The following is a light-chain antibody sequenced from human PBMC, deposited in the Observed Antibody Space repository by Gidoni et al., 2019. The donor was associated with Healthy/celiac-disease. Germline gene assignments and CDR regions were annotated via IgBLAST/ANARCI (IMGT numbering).Light chain of an antibody. V-gene: IGLV3-1*01. J-gene: IGLJ2*01. CDR2: QDS. Sequence: SYEQTQPPAVAVSPGQTASITCSGDKWGDKYSCWYQQKPGQSPVLVIYQDSQRPSGIPERFSGSNSGNTATLTISGTQAMDEADYYCQAWDSSTAVFGGGTKLTVL. CDR3: QAWDSSTAV. CDR1: KWGDKY.